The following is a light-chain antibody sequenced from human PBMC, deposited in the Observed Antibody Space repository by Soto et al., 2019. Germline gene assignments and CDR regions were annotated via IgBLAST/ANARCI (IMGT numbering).Light chain of an antibody. CDR2: AAS. V-gene: IGKV3-20*01. Sequence: EIVLTQTPGTLSLFPGERATLSCRARQSVSSSYLAWYQQKPGQAPRLLIYAASSRATGIPDRFSGSGSGTDFTLTISSLEPEDFAVFYCQQYGSSPGTFGQGTKVEIK. CDR1: QSVSSSY. J-gene: IGKJ1*01. CDR3: QQYGSSPGT.